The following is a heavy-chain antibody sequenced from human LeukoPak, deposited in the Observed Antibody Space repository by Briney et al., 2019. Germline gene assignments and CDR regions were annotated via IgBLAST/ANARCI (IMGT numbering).Heavy chain of an antibody. CDR1: GGSISSYY. Sequence: SETLSLTCTVSGGSISSYYWSWIRQPAGKGLEWIGRIYTSGSTNYNPSLKSRVTMSVDTSKNQFSLKLSSVTAADTAVYYCARAVGYSSSWYWGGRYNWFDPWGQGTLVTVSS. J-gene: IGHJ5*02. CDR3: ARAVGYSSSWYWGGRYNWFDP. CDR2: IYTSGST. D-gene: IGHD6-13*01. V-gene: IGHV4-4*07.